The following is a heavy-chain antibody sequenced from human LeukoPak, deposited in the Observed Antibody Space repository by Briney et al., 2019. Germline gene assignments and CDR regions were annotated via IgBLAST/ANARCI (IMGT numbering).Heavy chain of an antibody. J-gene: IGHJ6*02. CDR3: ARGYRDTSGFYFYYGMDV. CDR1: GFTFDDYA. V-gene: IGHV3-9*01. Sequence: GRSLRFSCAASGFTFDDYAMFWVRQAPGKGLEWVSGISWDSRNIGYAASVKGRFTTSRDNGKNSLYLQMNSLRPDDTALYYCARGYRDTSGFYFYYGMDVWGPGSTVTVSS. CDR2: ISWDSRNI. D-gene: IGHD6-19*01.